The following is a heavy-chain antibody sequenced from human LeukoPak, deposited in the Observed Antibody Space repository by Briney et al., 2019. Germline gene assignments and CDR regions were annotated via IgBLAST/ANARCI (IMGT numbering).Heavy chain of an antibody. CDR3: TRTSASTAIDY. CDR1: GGSISKYY. CDR2: IYYSGSP. J-gene: IGHJ4*02. D-gene: IGHD4-17*01. V-gene: IGHV4-59*01. Sequence: SETLSLTCTVSGGSISKYYWSWIRQPPGKRLEWIGYIYYSGSPNYSPPLKSRVTMSLATSRNQFSLKLSSVTAADTAVYYCTRTSASTAIDYWGPGTLVTVSS.